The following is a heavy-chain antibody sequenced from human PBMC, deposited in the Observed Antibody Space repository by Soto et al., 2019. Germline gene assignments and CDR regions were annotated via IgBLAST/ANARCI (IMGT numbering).Heavy chain of an antibody. J-gene: IGHJ6*02. Sequence: QVQLVESGGGVVQPGRSLRLSCAASGFTFSYHALNWVRQAPGKGLEWVAVISYDGDNKYIAESVKGRFTISRDNSKNTGFLQMNSLRAEDTAMYFCARGTTTSAFSAMDVWGQGTTVTVSS. V-gene: IGHV3-30-3*01. D-gene: IGHD1-1*01. CDR1: GFTFSYHA. CDR3: ARGTTTSAFSAMDV. CDR2: ISYDGDNK.